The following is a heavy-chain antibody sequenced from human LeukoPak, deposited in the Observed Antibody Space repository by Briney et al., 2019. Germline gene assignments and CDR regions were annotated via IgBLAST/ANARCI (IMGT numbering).Heavy chain of an antibody. D-gene: IGHD3-22*01. Sequence: PSETLSLTCTVSGGSLSSYYWSWIRQPAGKGLESIGHISTSGSTNYNPSLKSRVTMSVDTSKNQFSLKLSSVTAADTAVYYCARVRYSDSSVLTRKRSYYFDYWGQGTLVTVSS. CDR2: ISTSGST. V-gene: IGHV4-4*07. CDR3: ARVRYSDSSVLTRKRSYYFDY. CDR1: GGSLSSYY. J-gene: IGHJ4*02.